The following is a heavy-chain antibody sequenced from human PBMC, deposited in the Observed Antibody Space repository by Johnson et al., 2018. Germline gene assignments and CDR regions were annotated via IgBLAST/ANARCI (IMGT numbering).Heavy chain of an antibody. CDR1: GFTFSDSS. Sequence: VQLVQSGGGVVQXGRSLTLXCAASGFTFSDSSVNWVRQAPGRGLEWISHIWTAPGTMHYADSVKGRFTISRDNDKNSLYLERSSLRAEDKAVYYCARDPLVVITFSAHYMDVWGTGTTVTVSS. CDR2: IWTAPGTM. CDR3: ARDPLVVITFSAHYMDV. D-gene: IGHD3-22*01. V-gene: IGHV3-48*04. J-gene: IGHJ6*03.